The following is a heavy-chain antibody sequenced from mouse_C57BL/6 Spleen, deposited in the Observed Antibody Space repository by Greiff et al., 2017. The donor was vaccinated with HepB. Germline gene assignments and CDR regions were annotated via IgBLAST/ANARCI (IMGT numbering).Heavy chain of an antibody. V-gene: IGHV5-16*01. CDR3: ARDGYYGSFYAMDY. CDR2: INYDGSST. J-gene: IGHJ4*01. D-gene: IGHD1-1*01. CDR1: GFTFSDYY. Sequence: EVHLVESEGGLVQPGSSMKLSCTASGFTFSDYYMAWVRQVPEKGLEWVANINYDGSSTYYLDSLKSRFIISRDNAKNILYLQMSSLKSEDTATYYCARDGYYGSFYAMDYWGQGTSVTVSS.